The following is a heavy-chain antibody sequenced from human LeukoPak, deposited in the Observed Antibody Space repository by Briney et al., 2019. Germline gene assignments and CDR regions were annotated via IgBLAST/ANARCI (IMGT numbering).Heavy chain of an antibody. D-gene: IGHD5-24*01. J-gene: IGHJ4*02. CDR2: ISWNSGSM. Sequence: GRSLRLSCAASGFTFDDYAMHWVRQAPGKGLEWVSGISWNSGSMGYADSVKGRFTISRDNAKNTVYLQMNSLRAEDTAVYYCARDFSERYSLDYWGQGTLVTVSS. V-gene: IGHV3-9*01. CDR3: ARDFSERYSLDY. CDR1: GFTFDDYA.